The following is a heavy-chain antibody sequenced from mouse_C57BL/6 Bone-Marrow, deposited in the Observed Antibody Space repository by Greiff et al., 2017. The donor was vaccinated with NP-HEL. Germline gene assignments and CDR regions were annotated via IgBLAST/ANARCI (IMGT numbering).Heavy chain of an antibody. CDR1: GYTFTSYW. J-gene: IGHJ3*01. V-gene: IGHV1-64*01. Sequence: QVHVKQPGAELVKPGASVKLSCKASGYTFTSYWMHWVKQRPGQGLEWIGIIHPNSGSTNYNEKFKSKATLTVDKSSSTAYMQLSSLTSEDSAVYYCARLYYPSFAYWGQGTLVTVSA. CDR3: ARLYYPSFAY. D-gene: IGHD2-1*01. CDR2: IHPNSGST.